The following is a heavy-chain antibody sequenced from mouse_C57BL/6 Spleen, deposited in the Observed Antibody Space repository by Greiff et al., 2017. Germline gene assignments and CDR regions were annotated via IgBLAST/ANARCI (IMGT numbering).Heavy chain of an antibody. CDR1: GYSFTDYN. D-gene: IGHD1-1*01. J-gene: IGHJ4*01. Sequence: EVHLVESGPELVKPGASVKISCKASGYSFTDYNMNWVKQSNGKSLEWIGVINPNYGTTSYNQKFKGKATLTVDQSSSTAYMQLNSLTSEDSAVYYCARRDYGSSHGYYAMDYWGQGTSVTVSS. CDR2: INPNYGTT. V-gene: IGHV1-39*01. CDR3: ARRDYGSSHGYYAMDY.